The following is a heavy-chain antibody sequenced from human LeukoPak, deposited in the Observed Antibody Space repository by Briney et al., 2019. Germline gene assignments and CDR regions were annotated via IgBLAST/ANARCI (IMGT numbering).Heavy chain of an antibody. CDR1: GFTFSSYE. D-gene: IGHD2-15*01. CDR2: ISRSSSTI. CDR3: ARVVANTEDGVDY. Sequence: GGSLRLSCAASGFTFSSYEMNWVRQAPGKGPEWVSYISRSSSTIYYADSVKGRFTISRDNAKNSLYLQMNSLRAEDTAVYYCARVVANTEDGVDYWGQGTLVTVSS. J-gene: IGHJ4*02. V-gene: IGHV3-48*01.